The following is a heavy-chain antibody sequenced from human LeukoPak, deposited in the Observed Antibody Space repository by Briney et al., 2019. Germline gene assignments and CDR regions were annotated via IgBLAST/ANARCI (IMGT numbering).Heavy chain of an antibody. CDR2: ISGPGGST. D-gene: IGHD4-11*01. V-gene: IGHV3-23*01. CDR3: AKGGYSTGGYFDF. J-gene: IGHJ4*02. Sequence: PGGSLRLSCAASGFTFSSYTMNWIRQAPGRGPEWVSAISGPGGSTFYADSVKGRFTISRDNSKKTLFLQMNSLRAEDTAVYYCAKGGYSTGGYFDFRGQGTLVTVSS. CDR1: GFTFSSYT.